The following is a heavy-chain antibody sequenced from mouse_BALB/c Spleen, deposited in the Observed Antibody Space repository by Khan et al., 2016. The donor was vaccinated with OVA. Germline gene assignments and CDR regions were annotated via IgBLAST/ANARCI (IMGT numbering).Heavy chain of an antibody. D-gene: IGHD2-14*01. J-gene: IGHJ2*01. CDR1: GDSITSGY. CDR2: ISSSDST. Sequence: EVQLQESGPSLVKPSQTLSLTCSVTGDSITSGYWNWIRKFPGNKLEYMGYISSSDSTFYNPSLKSRISITRDTSKNQYYLQLNSVPTEDTPTYXFARWNDRYDGYLDYWGQGTTLTVSS. CDR3: ARWNDRYDGYLDY. V-gene: IGHV3-8*02.